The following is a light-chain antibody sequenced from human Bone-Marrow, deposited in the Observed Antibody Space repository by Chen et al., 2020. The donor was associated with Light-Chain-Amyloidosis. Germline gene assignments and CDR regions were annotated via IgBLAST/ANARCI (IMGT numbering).Light chain of an antibody. CDR1: SSDVGGYNY. Sequence: QSALTQPRSVSGSPGQSITISCTGTSSDVGGYNYVSWYQQHPGKAPKLMIYDVSNRPSGVSNRFSGSKSGNTASLTISGLQAEDEADYYCSSYTSSRTLVFGTGTKVTVL. CDR3: SSYTSSRTLV. J-gene: IGLJ1*01. CDR2: DVS. V-gene: IGLV2-14*03.